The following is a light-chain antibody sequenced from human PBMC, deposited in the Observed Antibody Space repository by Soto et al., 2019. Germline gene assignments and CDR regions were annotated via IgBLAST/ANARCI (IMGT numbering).Light chain of an antibody. CDR3: NSYTNTSAVG. CDR2: EVT. V-gene: IGLV2-14*01. CDR1: RDDIGAYDY. Sequence: QSALAQPASVSGSPGQSITISCAGTRDDIGAYDYVSWYQQHPGNAPKLLVYEVTNRPSGVSDRFSGSKSGNTASLTISGLQAEDEADYYWNSYTNTSAVGFGGGPKVTV. J-gene: IGLJ1*01.